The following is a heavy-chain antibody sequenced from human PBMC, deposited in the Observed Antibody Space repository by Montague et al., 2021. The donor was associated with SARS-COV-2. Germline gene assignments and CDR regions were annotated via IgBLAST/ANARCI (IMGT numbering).Heavy chain of an antibody. CDR2: TYYRSKWYY. V-gene: IGHV6-1*01. CDR3: AGDPRYSLSWSFDY. D-gene: IGHD6-13*01. Sequence: CAISGDSVSSNTAAWNWIRRAPSRGLEWLGRTYYRSKWYYDYAVAVKSRRTISPDTAKNQFSLQLSSVTPEDRAVYYCAGDPRYSLSWSFDYWGQGTLVTVSS. CDR1: GDSVSSNTAA. J-gene: IGHJ4*02.